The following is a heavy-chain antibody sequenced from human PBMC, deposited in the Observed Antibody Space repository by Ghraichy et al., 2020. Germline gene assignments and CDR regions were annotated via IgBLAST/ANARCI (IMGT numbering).Heavy chain of an antibody. CDR2: ISGSGGST. Sequence: GGSLRLSCAASGFTFSSYAMSWVRQAPGKGLEWVSAISGSGGSTYYADSVKGWFTISRDNSKNTLYLQMNSLRAEDTAVYYCAKDDGSIWFGELFPFDYWGQGTLVTVSS. J-gene: IGHJ4*02. CDR3: AKDDGSIWFGELFPFDY. V-gene: IGHV3-23*01. D-gene: IGHD3-10*01. CDR1: GFTFSSYA.